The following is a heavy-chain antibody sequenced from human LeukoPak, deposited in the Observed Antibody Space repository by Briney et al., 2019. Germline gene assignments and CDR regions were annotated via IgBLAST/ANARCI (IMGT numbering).Heavy chain of an antibody. Sequence: ASVKVSCKASGGTFSSHAISWVRQAPGQGLEWMGGIIPIFGTANYAQKFQGRVTITTDESTSTAYMELSSLRSEDTAVYYCAREGGPGYCSSTSCYTSGYFDYWGQGTLVTVSS. V-gene: IGHV1-69*05. D-gene: IGHD2-2*02. CDR2: IIPIFGTA. CDR1: GGTFSSHA. J-gene: IGHJ4*02. CDR3: AREGGPGYCSSTSCYTSGYFDY.